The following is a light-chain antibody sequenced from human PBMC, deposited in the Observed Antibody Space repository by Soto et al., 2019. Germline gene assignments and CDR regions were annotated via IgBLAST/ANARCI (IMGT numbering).Light chain of an antibody. CDR1: QDISNY. J-gene: IGKJ1*01. CDR3: QKYNDAPRT. CDR2: EAS. Sequence: QMTQSPSSLSASVGDRVTITCRASQDISNYLAWYQQKPGGAPKLLIYEASTLQSGVPSRFSGSGSGADFTLTISSLQPEDVAIYYCQKYNDAPRTFGQGTTLEMK. V-gene: IGKV1-27*01.